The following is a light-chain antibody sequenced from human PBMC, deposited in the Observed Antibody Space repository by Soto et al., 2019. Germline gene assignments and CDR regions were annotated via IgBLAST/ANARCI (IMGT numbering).Light chain of an antibody. CDR3: QQYNSYPLT. J-gene: IGKJ4*01. CDR1: QSVSSY. V-gene: IGKV1-5*03. CDR2: KGS. Sequence: EIQMTQSPSSLSASVGDRVTIACRASQSVSSYLAWYQQKPGKAPKLLIYKGSSLESGVPARFTGSGSGTEFSLTISSLQPDDFAIYYCQQYNSYPLTFGGGTKVDI.